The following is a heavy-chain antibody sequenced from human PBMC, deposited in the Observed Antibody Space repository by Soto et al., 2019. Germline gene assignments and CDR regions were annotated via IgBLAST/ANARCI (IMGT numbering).Heavy chain of an antibody. CDR1: GFTFSSYE. J-gene: IGHJ4*02. D-gene: IGHD6-6*01. CDR3: ASGYSSSSEGSFDY. CDR2: ISSSGSTI. V-gene: IGHV3-48*03. Sequence: GESLKISCAASGFTFSSYEMNWVRQAPGKGLEWVSYISSSGSTIYYADSVKGRFTISRDNAKNSLYLQMNSLRAEDTAVYYCASGYSSSSEGSFDYWGQGTLVTVSS.